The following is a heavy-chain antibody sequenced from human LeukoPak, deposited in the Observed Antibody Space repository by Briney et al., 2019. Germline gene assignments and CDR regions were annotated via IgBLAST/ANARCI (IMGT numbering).Heavy chain of an antibody. CDR3: ARVRFLEWFFDAFDI. Sequence: ASVKVSCKASGYTFTGYYMHWVRQAPGQGLEWMGWTNPNSGGTNYAQKFQGRVTMTRDTSISTAYMELSRLRSDDAAVYYCARVRFLEWFFDAFDIWGQGTMVTVSS. CDR2: TNPNSGGT. J-gene: IGHJ3*02. V-gene: IGHV1-2*02. D-gene: IGHD3-3*01. CDR1: GYTFTGYY.